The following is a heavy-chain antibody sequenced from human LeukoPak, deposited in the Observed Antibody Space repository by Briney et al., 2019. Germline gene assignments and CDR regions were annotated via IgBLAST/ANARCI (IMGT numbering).Heavy chain of an antibody. Sequence: SQTLSLTCTVSGGSISSGGYYWSWIRQHPGKGLEWIGYIYYSGSTYYNPSLKSRVTISVDTSKNQFSLKLSSVTAADTAVYYCARTAMVEVDYFDYWGQGALVTVSS. CDR2: IYYSGST. CDR1: GGSISSGGYY. V-gene: IGHV4-31*03. CDR3: ARTAMVEVDYFDY. D-gene: IGHD5-18*01. J-gene: IGHJ4*02.